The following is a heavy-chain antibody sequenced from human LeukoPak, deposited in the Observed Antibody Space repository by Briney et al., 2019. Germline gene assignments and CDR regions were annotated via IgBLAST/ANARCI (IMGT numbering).Heavy chain of an antibody. CDR2: IYTSGST. CDR3: ARGTIWFGEFGY. V-gene: IGHV4-4*07. J-gene: IGHJ4*02. Sequence: ASETLSLTCTVSGGSISSYYWSWIRQPAGKGLEWIGRIYTSGSTNYNPSLKSRVTISVDTSENQFSLKLSSVTAADTAVYYCARGTIWFGEFGYWGQGTLVTVSS. D-gene: IGHD3-10*01. CDR1: GGSISSYY.